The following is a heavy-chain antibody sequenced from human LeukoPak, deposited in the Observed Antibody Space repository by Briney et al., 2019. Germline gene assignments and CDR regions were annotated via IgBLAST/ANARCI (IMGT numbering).Heavy chain of an antibody. CDR3: SRGLDSRKLGY. Sequence: SETLSLTCTVSGACFNSDDQYWHWLRQSPGKGLEWIGSIHPSGMLYNNPSLESRVTMSRDTSKNQFSLNLNSVTAADTAVYFCSRGLDSRKLGYWGQGILVTVSS. J-gene: IGHJ4*02. D-gene: IGHD3-22*01. V-gene: IGHV4-31*03. CDR2: IHPSGML. CDR1: GACFNSDDQY.